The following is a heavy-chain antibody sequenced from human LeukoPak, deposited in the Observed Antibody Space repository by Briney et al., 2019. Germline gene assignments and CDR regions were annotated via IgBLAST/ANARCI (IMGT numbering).Heavy chain of an antibody. CDR1: GFTVSSNY. CDR3: AKDIVVVVAATDDAFDI. D-gene: IGHD2-15*01. Sequence: PGGSLRLSCAASGFTVSSNYMNWVRQAPGKGLEWISIIYTGDSTYSADSVKGRFTISRDNSKNTVYLRMNSLRAEDTAVYYCAKDIVVVVAATDDAFDIWGQGTMVTVSS. CDR2: IYTGDST. J-gene: IGHJ3*02. V-gene: IGHV3-53*01.